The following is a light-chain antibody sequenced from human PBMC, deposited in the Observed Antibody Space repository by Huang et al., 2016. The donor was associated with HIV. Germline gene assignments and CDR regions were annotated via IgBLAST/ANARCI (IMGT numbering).Light chain of an antibody. Sequence: IVLTQSPATLSLSPGERATLSCRASKSVSNFLAWYQQKPGQAPRLLMYDASNRAAGIPARFGGSGSGTDFTLTISSLEPEDFAVYYCQQRSNWPPLTFGGGTKVEIK. CDR2: DAS. V-gene: IGKV3-11*01. J-gene: IGKJ4*01. CDR3: QQRSNWPPLT. CDR1: KSVSNF.